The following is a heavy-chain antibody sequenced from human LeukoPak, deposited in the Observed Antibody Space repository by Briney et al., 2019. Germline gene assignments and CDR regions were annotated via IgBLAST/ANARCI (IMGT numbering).Heavy chain of an antibody. Sequence: GASVKVSSKASGYTFTSYAMNSVRQAPGHALEWMGWINTNTGNPTYAQGFTGRFVFSLDTSVSTAYLQISSLKAEDTAVYYCARGEQQLVPYMDVWGKGTTVTVSS. CDR1: GYTFTSYA. D-gene: IGHD6-13*01. V-gene: IGHV7-4-1*02. CDR2: INTNTGNP. CDR3: ARGEQQLVPYMDV. J-gene: IGHJ6*03.